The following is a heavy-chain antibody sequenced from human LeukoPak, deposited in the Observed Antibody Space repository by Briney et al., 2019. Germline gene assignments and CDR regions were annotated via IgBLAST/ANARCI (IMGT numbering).Heavy chain of an antibody. D-gene: IGHD3-10*01. Sequence: SGPTLLNPTQTLTLTFTVSGFSLSTSGMGVGWIRQLPGKALEWLALIYWDDDKRYSPSLKSRLTITKDTSKNQVVLTMTNMDPADTATYYCAHFLTFYYGSGSYFPAGFDYWGQGALVTVST. J-gene: IGHJ4*02. CDR2: IYWDDDK. CDR1: GFSLSTSGMG. V-gene: IGHV2-5*02. CDR3: AHFLTFYYGSGSYFPAGFDY.